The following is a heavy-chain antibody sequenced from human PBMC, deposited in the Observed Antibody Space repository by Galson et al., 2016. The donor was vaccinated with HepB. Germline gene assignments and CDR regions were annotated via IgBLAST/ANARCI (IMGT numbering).Heavy chain of an antibody. CDR2: INYSGRT. CDR1: GDSINSSRFY. Sequence: SETLSLTCTVSGDSINSSRFYWGWIRQAPGKGLEWIGSINYSGRTYYNPSLKSRVTMTVATSKNEFSLKQTSVTAADTAVYFCARHEFYDFSNNWFDPWGQGTLVTVSS. V-gene: IGHV4-39*01. J-gene: IGHJ5*02. CDR3: ARHEFYDFSNNWFDP. D-gene: IGHD3-3*01.